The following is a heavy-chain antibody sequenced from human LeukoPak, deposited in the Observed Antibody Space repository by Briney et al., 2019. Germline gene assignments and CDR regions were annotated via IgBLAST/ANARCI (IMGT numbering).Heavy chain of an antibody. V-gene: IGHV1-8*01. Sequence: ASVKVSCKASGYTFTNYDIMWVRQATGPGPEWMGWMNSNSGSTGYAQKFQGRVTMTRDTSINTAYMELHSLTSEDTAVYYCARGRGGTVVRGYLDYWGQGTLVTVSS. D-gene: IGHD3-10*01. J-gene: IGHJ4*02. CDR3: ARGRGGTVVRGYLDY. CDR2: MNSNSGST. CDR1: GYTFTNYD.